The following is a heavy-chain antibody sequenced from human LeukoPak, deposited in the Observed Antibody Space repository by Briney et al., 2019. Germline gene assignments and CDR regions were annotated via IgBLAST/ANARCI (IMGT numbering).Heavy chain of an antibody. J-gene: IGHJ4*01. Sequence: GGSLRLSCVASGFNLSDYYMNWIRQAPGKRPEWVSFISNSGYTMYYSDSVKGRFTISRDNAKNSLFLQMNSLRAEDTAVYYCATESHGYYEIWSGYSGNWGQGTLVTVSS. V-gene: IGHV3-11*01. D-gene: IGHD3-3*01. CDR1: GFNLSDYY. CDR2: ISNSGYTM. CDR3: ATESHGYYEIWSGYSGN.